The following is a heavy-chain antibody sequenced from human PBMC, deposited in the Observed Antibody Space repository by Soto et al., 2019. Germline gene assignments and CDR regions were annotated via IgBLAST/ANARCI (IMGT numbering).Heavy chain of an antibody. V-gene: IGHV4-59*01. J-gene: IGHJ4*02. D-gene: IGHD2-2*01. CDR3: ARGYCSSSSCYEFDH. Sequence: SETLSLTCTVSGGSISSYYWSWIRQPPGKGLEWIGYIYYSGSTNYNPSLKSRVTISVDTSKNQFSLKLSSVTAADTAVYYCARGYCSSSSCYEFDHWGQGSLVTAPQ. CDR2: IYYSGST. CDR1: GGSISSYY.